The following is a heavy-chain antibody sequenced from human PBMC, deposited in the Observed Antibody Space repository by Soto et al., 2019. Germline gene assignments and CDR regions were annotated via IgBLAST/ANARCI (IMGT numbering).Heavy chain of an antibody. D-gene: IGHD2-2*01. CDR1: GGSFSGYY. CDR3: AREAPPKDIVVVPAAFYYFDY. Sequence: SETLSLTCAVYGGSFSGYYWSWIRQPPGKGLEWIGEINHSGSTNYNPSLKSRVIISVDTSKNQFSLKLSSVTAADTAVYYCAREAPPKDIVVVPAAFYYFDYWGQGTLVTVSS. CDR2: INHSGST. J-gene: IGHJ4*02. V-gene: IGHV4-34*01.